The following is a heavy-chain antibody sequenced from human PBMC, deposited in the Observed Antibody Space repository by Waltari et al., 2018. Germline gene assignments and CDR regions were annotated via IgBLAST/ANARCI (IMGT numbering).Heavy chain of an antibody. CDR2: IESKSDGGKI. CDR1: GFTFNKAW. V-gene: IGHV3-15*04. Sequence: EGQLVESGGGLVKPGGSLRLSCAASGFTFNKAWMSWVRQAPGKGLQLVGRIESKSDGGKIDYGAPVKGRFTISRDDSKNTLYLQMDSLKNEDTAVYYCTTQYWGNGIVIDHWGQGAQVTVSS. J-gene: IGHJ4*02. CDR3: TTQYWGNGIVIDH. D-gene: IGHD7-27*01.